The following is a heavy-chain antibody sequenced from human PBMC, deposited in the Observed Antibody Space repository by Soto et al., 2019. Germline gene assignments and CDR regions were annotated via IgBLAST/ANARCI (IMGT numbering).Heavy chain of an antibody. CDR1: GYTLTELS. J-gene: IGHJ5*02. D-gene: IGHD6-19*01. CDR3: ATGGLYYCAKDAVAGNGEWDYFDP. V-gene: IGHV1-24*01. Sequence: AAVKVSCKVSGYTLTELSMHWVRQAPGKGLERMGGFDPEDGETIYAQKFQGRVTMTEDTSTDTAYMELSSLRSEDTAVYYCATGGLYYCAKDAVAGNGEWDYFDPWGQGTLVTVSS. CDR2: FDPEDGET.